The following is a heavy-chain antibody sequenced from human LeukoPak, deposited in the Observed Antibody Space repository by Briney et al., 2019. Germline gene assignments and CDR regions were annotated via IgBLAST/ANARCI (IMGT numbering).Heavy chain of an antibody. J-gene: IGHJ4*02. Sequence: PGRSLRLSCAASGFTFDDYAMHWVRQAPGKGLEWVSGISWNSGSIGYADSVKGRFTISRDNAKNSLYLQMNSLRAEDTAMYYCAHSKAVAGFGTFDYWGQGTLVTVSS. D-gene: IGHD6-19*01. CDR2: ISWNSGSI. CDR1: GFTFDDYA. CDR3: AHSKAVAGFGTFDY. V-gene: IGHV3-9*01.